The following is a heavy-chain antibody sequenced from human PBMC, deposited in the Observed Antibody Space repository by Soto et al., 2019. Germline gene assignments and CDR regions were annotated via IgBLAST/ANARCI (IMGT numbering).Heavy chain of an antibody. CDR2: IIPIFGTA. V-gene: IGHV1-69*01. CDR3: ARDCVIAAAGTEGFDY. CDR1: GGTFSSYA. Sequence: QVQLVQSGAEVKKPGSSVKVSSKASGGTFSSYAISWVRQAPGQGLEWMGGIIPIFGTANYAQKFQGRVTITADESTSTAYMELSSLRSEDTAVYYCARDCVIAAAGTEGFDYWGQGSLVSVSS. J-gene: IGHJ4*02. D-gene: IGHD6-13*01.